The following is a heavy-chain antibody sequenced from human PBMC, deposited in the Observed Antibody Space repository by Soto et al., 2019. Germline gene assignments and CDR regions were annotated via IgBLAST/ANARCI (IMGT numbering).Heavy chain of an antibody. D-gene: IGHD3-9*01. J-gene: IGHJ5*02. V-gene: IGHV1-69*13. CDR1: GGTFSSYA. CDR3: AMYSPEYYDILTGPLRGWFDP. Sequence: SVKVSCKASGGTFSSYAISWVRQAPGQGLEWMGGIIPTFGTANYAQKFQGRVTITADESTSTAYMELSSLRSEDTAVYYCAMYSPEYYDILTGPLRGWFDPWGQGTLVTVSS. CDR2: IIPTFGTA.